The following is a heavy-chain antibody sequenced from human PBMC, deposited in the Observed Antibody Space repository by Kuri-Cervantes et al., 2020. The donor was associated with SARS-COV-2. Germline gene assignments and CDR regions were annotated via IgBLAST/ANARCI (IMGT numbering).Heavy chain of an antibody. CDR1: GYTFTSYG. Sequence: GSLQVSCKASGYTFTSYGSSWVGQAPGQGLEWMGWISAYNGNTNYAQKLQGRVTTTTDTSTSTAYMELRSLRSDDTAVYYCAREDWNDAGDFDYWGQGTLVTVSS. CDR3: AREDWNDAGDFDY. J-gene: IGHJ4*02. D-gene: IGHD1-1*01. CDR2: ISAYNGNT. V-gene: IGHV1-18*01.